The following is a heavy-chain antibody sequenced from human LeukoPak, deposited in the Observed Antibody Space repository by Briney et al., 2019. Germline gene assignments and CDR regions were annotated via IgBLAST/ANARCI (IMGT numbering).Heavy chain of an antibody. D-gene: IGHD3-22*01. J-gene: IGHJ4*02. CDR3: ARPETNYYDSSGYHRY. CDR2: ISYDGSNK. V-gene: IGHV3-30*19. CDR1: GFTFSSYG. Sequence: GGSLRLSCAASGFTFSSYGMHWVRQAPGKGLEWVAVISYDGSNKYYADSVKGRFTISRDNSKNTLYLQMNSLRAEDTAVYYCARPETNYYDSSGYHRYWGQGTLVTVSS.